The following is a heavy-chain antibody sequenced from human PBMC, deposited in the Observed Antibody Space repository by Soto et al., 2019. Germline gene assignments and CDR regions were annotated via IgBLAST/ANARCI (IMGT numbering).Heavy chain of an antibody. CDR2: INYDGSSK. CDR1: GFILSAYG. Sequence: QVHLVESGGGAVRAGRSLRVSCATSGFILSAYGMHWVPQAPGKGRGWVAFINYDGSSKFYGDSVKGRFTVSRDNSKNTLFLQLNSLRGEDTATYYCARCKQKVIHCAMDVWGQGATVTVTS. D-gene: IGHD2-21*01. CDR3: ARCKQKVIHCAMDV. V-gene: IGHV3-33*01. J-gene: IGHJ6*02.